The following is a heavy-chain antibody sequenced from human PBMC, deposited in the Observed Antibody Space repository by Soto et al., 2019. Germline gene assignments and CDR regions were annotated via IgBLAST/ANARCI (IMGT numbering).Heavy chain of an antibody. V-gene: IGHV3-48*01. J-gene: IGHJ6*02. CDR2: ISSGSSPI. CDR3: ARGASDGMDV. CDR1: GFTFSTYS. Sequence: EVQLVESGGGLVQPGGSLRVSCAASGFTFSTYSMNWVRQAPGKGLEWVSYISSGSSPIYYADSVKGRFTISRDNAKNSLYLQMNSLRAEDTAVYYCARGASDGMDVWAQGTTVTVSS. D-gene: IGHD6-6*01.